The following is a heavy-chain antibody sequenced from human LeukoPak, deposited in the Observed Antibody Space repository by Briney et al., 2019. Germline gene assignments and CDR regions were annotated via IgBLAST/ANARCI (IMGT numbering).Heavy chain of an antibody. J-gene: IGHJ5*02. V-gene: IGHV3-7*04. CDR2: IEHDGSEK. CDR1: GFTFSTYW. CDR3: ARGTSSSPNWFDP. Sequence: PGGSLRLSCAVSGFTFSTYWMSWVRQAPGKGLEWVANIEHDGSEKYYVDSVKGRFTISRDNSENSLYLQMNSLRAEDTAVYYCARGTSSSPNWFDPWGQGTLVTVSS. D-gene: IGHD6-13*01.